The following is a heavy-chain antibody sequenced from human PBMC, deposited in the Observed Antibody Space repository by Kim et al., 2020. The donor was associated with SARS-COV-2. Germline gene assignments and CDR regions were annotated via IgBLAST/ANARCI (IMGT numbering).Heavy chain of an antibody. CDR3: ARDIDGYGDYYY. V-gene: IGHV1-18*01. J-gene: IGHJ4*02. Sequence: NHAQKLQGRVTMTTDTSTSTAYMELRSLRSDDTAVYYCARDIDGYGDYYYWGQGTLVTVSS. D-gene: IGHD4-17*01.